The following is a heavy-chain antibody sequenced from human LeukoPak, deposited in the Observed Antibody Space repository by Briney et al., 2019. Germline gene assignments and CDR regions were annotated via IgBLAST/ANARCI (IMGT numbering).Heavy chain of an antibody. CDR1: GVSISDY. Sequence: SETLSLTCTVSGVSISDYWSWVRQPPGKGLEWIGYIYYTGSTDYNPSLKSRVTMSLDTSKNQFSLNLRSVTATDTAVYYCARRTYYDTLTGYNYWYFDLWGRGTLVTVSS. CDR2: IYYTGST. CDR3: ARRTYYDTLTGYNYWYFDL. J-gene: IGHJ2*01. D-gene: IGHD3-9*01. V-gene: IGHV4-59*01.